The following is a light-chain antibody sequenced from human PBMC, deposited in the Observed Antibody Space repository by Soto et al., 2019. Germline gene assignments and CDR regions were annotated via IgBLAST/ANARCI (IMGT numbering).Light chain of an antibody. CDR3: QQYDDYPLT. CDR2: DAS. CDR1: QSIKNW. Sequence: DIQMPQSPSPLSASVGDRVTITCRASQSIKNWLAWYQQKPGTAPKFLIYDASTLESGVPSRFSGSGSGTEFTLTISSLQADDFATYFCQQYDDYPLTFGGGTKVEIK. J-gene: IGKJ4*01. V-gene: IGKV1-5*01.